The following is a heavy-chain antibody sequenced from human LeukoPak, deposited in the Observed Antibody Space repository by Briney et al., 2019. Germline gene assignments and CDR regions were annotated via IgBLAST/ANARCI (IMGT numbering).Heavy chain of an antibody. D-gene: IGHD6-19*01. CDR3: VRVGSVAGSDYLDY. CDR2: SRNKAKSYTT. Sequence: GGSLRLSCAVSGFTFSDHFLDWVRQAPGKGLEWVGRSRNKAKSYTTEYAASVKGRFTISRDDSKNSPYLQMNSLKTEDTAVYYCVRVGSVAGSDYLDYWGQGTLVTVSS. J-gene: IGHJ4*02. V-gene: IGHV3-72*01. CDR1: GFTFSDHF.